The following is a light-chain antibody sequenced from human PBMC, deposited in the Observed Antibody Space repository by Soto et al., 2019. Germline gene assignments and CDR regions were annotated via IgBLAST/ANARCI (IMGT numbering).Light chain of an antibody. V-gene: IGKV1-5*01. CDR3: KHYHSYPYT. CDR1: QSITRW. CDR2: DAS. J-gene: IGKJ2*01. Sequence: DIQLTQSPSTLSASIGDRVTITCRASQSITRWLAWYQLQPGKAPRFLIYDASSSESGVPSKFSGSGSGTEFTLTISSLKPDHFATYSCKHYHSYPYTFGQGTKLAIK.